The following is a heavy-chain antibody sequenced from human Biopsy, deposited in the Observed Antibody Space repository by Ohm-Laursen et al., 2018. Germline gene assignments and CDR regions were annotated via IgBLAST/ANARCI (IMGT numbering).Heavy chain of an antibody. D-gene: IGHD1-1*01. Sequence: VASVKASCKASGSTFINYDINWVRQAPGQGLGWIGWMNPKSRNTGYAQKFQGRVTLTRDTAITTAYMELSSLRSDDTAVYYCAADINVWNVNYWGQGTQVTVSS. J-gene: IGHJ4*02. CDR2: MNPKSRNT. V-gene: IGHV1-8*01. CDR1: GSTFINYD. CDR3: AADINVWNVNY.